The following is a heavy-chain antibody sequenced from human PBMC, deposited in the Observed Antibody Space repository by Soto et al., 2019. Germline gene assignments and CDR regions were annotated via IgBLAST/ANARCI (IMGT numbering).Heavy chain of an antibody. D-gene: IGHD3-22*01. J-gene: IGHJ6*02. CDR3: ARVTGGYDSSGYYGTEYSGMDA. CDR2: IYHSGST. CDR1: GGSISRGGYS. Sequence: SETLSLTCAVSGGSISRGGYSWSWIRQPPGKGLEWIGYIYHSGSTYYNPSLKSRVTISVDRSKNQFSLKLSSVTAADTAVYYCARVTGGYDSSGYYGTEYSGMDAWGQGNTVTVSS. V-gene: IGHV4-30-2*01.